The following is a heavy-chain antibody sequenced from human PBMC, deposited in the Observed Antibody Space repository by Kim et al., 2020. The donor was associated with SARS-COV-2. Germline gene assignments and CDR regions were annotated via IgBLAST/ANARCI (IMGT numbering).Heavy chain of an antibody. Sequence: GGSLRLSCAASGFTFSSYWMHWVRQAPGKGLVWVSRINSDGSSTSYADSVKGRFTISRDNAKNTLYLQMNSLRAEDTAVYYCARVGPDSEWLVLHYYYGMDVWGQGTTVTVSS. CDR2: INSDGSST. V-gene: IGHV3-74*01. CDR3: ARVGPDSEWLVLHYYYGMDV. D-gene: IGHD6-19*01. J-gene: IGHJ6*02. CDR1: GFTFSSYW.